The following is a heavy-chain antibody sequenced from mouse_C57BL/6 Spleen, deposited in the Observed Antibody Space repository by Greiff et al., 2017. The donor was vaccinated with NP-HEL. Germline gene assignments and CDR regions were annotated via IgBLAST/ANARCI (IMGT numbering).Heavy chain of an antibody. J-gene: IGHJ3*01. Sequence: EVQLQESGGGLVQPGGSMKLSCAASGFTFSDAWMDWVRQSPEKGLEWVAEIRNKANNHATYYAESVKGRFTISRDDSKSSVYLQMNSLRAEDTGIYYCTRLITTVPFAYWGQGTLVTVSA. CDR3: TRLITTVPFAY. CDR2: IRNKANNHAT. D-gene: IGHD1-1*01. V-gene: IGHV6-6*01. CDR1: GFTFSDAW.